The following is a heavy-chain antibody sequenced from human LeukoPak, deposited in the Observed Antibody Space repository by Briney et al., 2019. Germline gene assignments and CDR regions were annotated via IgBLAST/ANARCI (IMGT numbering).Heavy chain of an antibody. J-gene: IGHJ4*02. Sequence: WIRQPPGKGLEWIGSIYYSGSTYYNPSLKSRVTISVDTSKNQFSLKLSSVTAADTAVYYCARHSTIFGVVITALDYWGQGTLVTVSS. CDR2: IYYSGST. V-gene: IGHV4-39*01. D-gene: IGHD3-3*01. CDR3: ARHSTIFGVVITALDY.